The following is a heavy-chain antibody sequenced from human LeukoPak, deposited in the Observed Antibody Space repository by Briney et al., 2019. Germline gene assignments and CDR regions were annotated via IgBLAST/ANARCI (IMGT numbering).Heavy chain of an antibody. CDR1: GYTYTDYY. D-gene: IGHD3-22*01. CDR3: ARDVPYYYYDSSGYYYNWFDP. CDR2: INPNSGGT. J-gene: IGHJ5*02. V-gene: IGHV1-2*02. Sequence: ASVKVSCKASGYTYTDYYMHWARQPPGPGLEWMGWINPNSGGTNYAQKFQDRVTMTRDTSISTAYMELSRLRSDDTAVYYCARDVPYYYYDSSGYYYNWFDPWGQGTLVTVSS.